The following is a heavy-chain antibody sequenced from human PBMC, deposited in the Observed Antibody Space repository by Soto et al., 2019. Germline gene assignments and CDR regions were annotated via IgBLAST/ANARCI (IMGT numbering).Heavy chain of an antibody. J-gene: IGHJ3*01. CDR1: GFTFNYYW. V-gene: IGHV3-74*01. CDR2: IHSDGSTT. D-gene: IGHD2-21*02. CDR3: VRGDKGGFDL. Sequence: EVQLVESEGGLVQRGGSLRLSCAASGFTFNYYWMHWVRQAPGQGLVWVSHIHSDGSTTNYADSVKGRFTISRDNAKTTLYLQMNSLRAEDTAVYYCVRGDKGGFDLWGQGTTVTVSS.